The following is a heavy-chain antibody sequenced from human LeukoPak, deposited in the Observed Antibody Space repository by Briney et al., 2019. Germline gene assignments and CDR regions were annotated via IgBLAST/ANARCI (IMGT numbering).Heavy chain of an antibody. Sequence: GGSLRLSCAASGFTFSSYSMNWVRQAPGKGLEWVSSISSSSSYIYYADSVKGRFTISRDNAKNSLYLQMNSLRAEDTAVYYCARGRYPVRGVIIEIPHFDYWGQGTLVTVSS. V-gene: IGHV3-21*01. CDR1: GFTFSSYS. CDR2: ISSSSSYI. D-gene: IGHD3-10*01. CDR3: ARGRYPVRGVIIEIPHFDY. J-gene: IGHJ4*02.